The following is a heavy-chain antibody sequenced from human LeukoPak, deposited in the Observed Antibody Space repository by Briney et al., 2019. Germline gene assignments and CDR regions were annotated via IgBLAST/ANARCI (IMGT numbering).Heavy chain of an antibody. CDR1: GGSISSYY. CDR3: ARALRERYYYYMDV. D-gene: IGHD1-26*01. J-gene: IGHJ6*03. V-gene: IGHV4-59*01. CDR2: IYYSGST. Sequence: SETLSLTCTVSGGSISSYYWSWIRQPPGKGLEWIGYIYYSGSTNYNPSLKSRVTISVDTSKNQFSLKLSSVTAADTAVYYCARALRERYYYYMDVWGKGTAVTVSS.